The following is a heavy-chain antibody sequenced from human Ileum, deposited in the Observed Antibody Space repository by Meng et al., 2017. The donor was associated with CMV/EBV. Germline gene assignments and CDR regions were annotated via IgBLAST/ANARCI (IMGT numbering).Heavy chain of an antibody. CDR3: TRDTISGASYFDY. V-gene: IGHV3-21*06. CDR1: GFTFHNYN. Sequence: GESLRLSCATSGFTFHNYNLNWVRQAPGKGLEWVASISFSSSYIYYADSVKGRFTVSRDNTRPSMYLQMDCLRAEDTAVYYCTRDTISGASYFDYWGQGTLVTVSS. CDR2: ISFSSSYI. J-gene: IGHJ4*02. D-gene: IGHD3-3*02.